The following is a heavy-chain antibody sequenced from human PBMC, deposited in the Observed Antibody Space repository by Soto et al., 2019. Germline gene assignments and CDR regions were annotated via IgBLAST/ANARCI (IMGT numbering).Heavy chain of an antibody. Sequence: EVQLVESGGGLVKPGGSLRLSCAASGFTFSNYWMHWVRQAPGKGLVWVSRINSDGSSTTYADSVKGRFTISRDNAKNTLYLQMNSLRAEDTAVYYCARDRGYSGYDLWGQGTLVTVSS. V-gene: IGHV3-74*01. D-gene: IGHD5-12*01. CDR3: ARDRGYSGYDL. CDR2: INSDGSST. CDR1: GFTFSNYW. J-gene: IGHJ5*02.